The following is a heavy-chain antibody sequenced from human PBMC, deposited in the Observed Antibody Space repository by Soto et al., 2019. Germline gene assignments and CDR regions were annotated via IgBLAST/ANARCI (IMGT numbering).Heavy chain of an antibody. CDR1: GYSFTNYW. J-gene: IGHJ6*02. CDR3: ASSPLAGSAAGPYYGLDV. V-gene: IGHV5-10-1*01. CDR2: IDPSDSYT. Sequence: GESLKISCNGSGYSFTNYWIGWVGQMPWKGLEWMGRIDPSDSYTNYSPSFQGHVTISADKSISTAYLHWSSLKCSDTAMYYCASSPLAGSAAGPYYGLDVWGQGTTVTVSS. D-gene: IGHD6-13*01.